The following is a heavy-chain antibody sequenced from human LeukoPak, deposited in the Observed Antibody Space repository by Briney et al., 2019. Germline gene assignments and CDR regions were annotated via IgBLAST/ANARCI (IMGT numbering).Heavy chain of an antibody. V-gene: IGHV3-11*04. D-gene: IGHD3-10*01. CDR3: AREPYGSGSYYNYYYYYYYMDV. CDR1: GFTFSDYY. Sequence: PGGSLRLSCAASGFTFSDYYMSWIRQAPGKGLEWVSYISTSGSTIFYADSVKGRFTISRDNAKNSLYLQMNSLRAEDTAVYYCAREPYGSGSYYNYYYYYYYMDVWGKGTTVTISS. CDR2: ISTSGSTI. J-gene: IGHJ6*03.